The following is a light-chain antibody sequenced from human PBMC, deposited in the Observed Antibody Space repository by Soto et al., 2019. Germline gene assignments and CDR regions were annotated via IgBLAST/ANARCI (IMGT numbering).Light chain of an antibody. CDR3: QQYNNLPPWYT. Sequence: EIVMTQSPATLSVSPGERATLSCRASQSVSSNLAWYQQKPGQAPRLLIYGASTRATGIPARFSGSGSGTGFTLTISSLQSEDFAVYYCQQYNNLPPWYTFGQGTKLEIK. CDR2: GAS. CDR1: QSVSSN. J-gene: IGKJ2*01. V-gene: IGKV3-15*01.